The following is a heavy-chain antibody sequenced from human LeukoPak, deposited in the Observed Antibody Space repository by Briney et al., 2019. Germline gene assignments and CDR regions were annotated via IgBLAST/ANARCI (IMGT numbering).Heavy chain of an antibody. V-gene: IGHV3-30*03. CDR2: ISYDGSNK. D-gene: IGHD5-12*01. CDR1: GFTFSNYG. Sequence: GRSLRVSCAASGFTFSNYGMHWVRQAPGKGLEWVAVISYDGSNKYYADSVKGRFTISRDNSKNTLYVQMNSRRGEDTAAYYCARDVWWLRGLIDYWGQGTLVTVSS. CDR3: ARDVWWLRGLIDY. J-gene: IGHJ4*02.